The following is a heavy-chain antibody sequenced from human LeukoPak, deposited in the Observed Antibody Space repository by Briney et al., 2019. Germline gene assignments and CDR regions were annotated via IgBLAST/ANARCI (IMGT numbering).Heavy chain of an antibody. CDR3: ARAYYYDSSGYPSAEYFHF. J-gene: IGHJ1*01. D-gene: IGHD3-22*01. CDR2: IYPGDSDT. CDR1: GYIFTSHW. Sequence: RGESLKISCKCSGYIFTSHWIGWVRQMRGKGLEWMGIIYPGDSDTIDSPSFQGQVTTSADKSISTASLQWSSMKASDTAMYFCARAYYYDSSGYPSAEYFHFWGQGTLVTVSS. V-gene: IGHV5-51*01.